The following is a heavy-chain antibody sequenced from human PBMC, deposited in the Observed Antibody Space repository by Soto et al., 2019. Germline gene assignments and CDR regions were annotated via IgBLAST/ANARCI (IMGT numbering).Heavy chain of an antibody. D-gene: IGHD2-2*01. CDR3: ASRYCSSTSCWGGAFDI. V-gene: IGHV3-53*04. Sequence: EVQLVESGGGLVQPGGSLRLSCAASGFTVSSNYMSWVRQAPGKGLEWVSVIYSGGSTYYADSVKGRFTIPRHNSKNTLYLQMNSLRAEDTAVYYCASRYCSSTSCWGGAFDIWGQGTMVTVSS. CDR2: IYSGGST. J-gene: IGHJ3*02. CDR1: GFTVSSNY.